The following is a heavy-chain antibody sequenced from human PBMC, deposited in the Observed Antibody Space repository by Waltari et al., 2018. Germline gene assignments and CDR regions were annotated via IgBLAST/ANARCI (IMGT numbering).Heavy chain of an antibody. Sequence: EMQLLESGGGLVQPGGSLRLSCAASGFPFSRFAMNWVRQAPWKGLEWVSIINDRGDITNTADSLKGRFTVSRDNSRDTLYLHMNNLTAEDTAVYYCATRNYLDSWGRGALVTVSS. CDR1: GFPFSRFA. CDR3: ATRNYLDS. J-gene: IGHJ4*02. CDR2: INDRGDIT. V-gene: IGHV3-23*01.